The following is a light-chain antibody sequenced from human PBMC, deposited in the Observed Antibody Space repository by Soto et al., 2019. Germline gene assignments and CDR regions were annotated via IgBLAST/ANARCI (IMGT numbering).Light chain of an antibody. J-gene: IGLJ1*01. CDR3: AAWDDSLNGYV. CDR1: SSNIGSNT. V-gene: IGLV1-44*01. CDR2: SNN. Sequence: VLTQPPSASGTPGQRVTISCSGSSSNIGSNTVNWYQQLPGTAPKLLIYSNNQRPSGVPDRFSGSKSGTSASLAISGLQSEDEADYYCAAWDDSLNGYVLGTGTKVTVL.